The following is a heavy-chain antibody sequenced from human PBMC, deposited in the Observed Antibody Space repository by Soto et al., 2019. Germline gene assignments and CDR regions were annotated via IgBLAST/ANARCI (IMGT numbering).Heavy chain of an antibody. Sequence: GGSLRLSCAASGFTFSSYGMHWVRQAPGKGLEWVAVIWYDGSNKYYADSLKGRFTISRDNSKKTLYLQVNSLRAEDTAVYFCARDDYDTSGYYYVDYWGQGTLVTVPS. CDR1: GFTFSSYG. J-gene: IGHJ4*02. D-gene: IGHD3-22*01. CDR3: ARDDYDTSGYYYVDY. CDR2: IWYDGSNK. V-gene: IGHV3-33*01.